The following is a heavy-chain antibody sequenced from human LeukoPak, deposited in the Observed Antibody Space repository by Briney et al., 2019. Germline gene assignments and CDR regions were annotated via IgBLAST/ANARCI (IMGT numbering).Heavy chain of an antibody. CDR1: GYTFTGYY. CDR2: INPNSGGT. CDR3: ARYYGDLHWYFDL. J-gene: IGHJ2*01. Sequence: ASVKVSCKASGYTFTGYYMHWVRRAPGQGLEWMGWINPNSGGTIYAQKFQGRVTMTRDTSISTAYMELSSLRSDDTAVYYCARYYGDLHWYFDLWGRGTLVTVSS. V-gene: IGHV1-2*02. D-gene: IGHD4-17*01.